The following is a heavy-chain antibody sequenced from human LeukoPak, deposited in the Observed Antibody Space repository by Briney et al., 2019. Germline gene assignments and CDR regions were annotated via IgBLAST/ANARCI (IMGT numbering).Heavy chain of an antibody. J-gene: IGHJ3*02. Sequence: GGSPRHSCAASGVSFSSYVMHWVPDAPGKRLEYVSAIRTNGGTTYYANSVKGRFTISRDNSKNTLYLQMGSLRAEDMAVYYCAQVRVTTSRNVLDTWGQGTMVTVSS. CDR1: GVSFSSYV. V-gene: IGHV3-64*01. CDR3: AQVRVTTSRNVLDT. CDR2: IRTNGGTT. D-gene: IGHD1-1*01.